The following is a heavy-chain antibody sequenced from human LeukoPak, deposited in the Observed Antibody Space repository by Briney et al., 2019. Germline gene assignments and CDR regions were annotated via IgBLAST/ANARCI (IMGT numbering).Heavy chain of an antibody. D-gene: IGHD5-24*01. CDR1: GYMFMGYY. Sequence: SVKVSCKASGYMFMGYYIHWVRQAPGQGLEWMGGIIPIFGTANYAQKFQGRVTITADKSTSTAYMELSSLRSEDTAVYYCAGDGYNTPYYFDYWGQGALVTVSS. CDR3: AGDGYNTPYYFDY. CDR2: IIPIFGTA. V-gene: IGHV1-69*06. J-gene: IGHJ4*02.